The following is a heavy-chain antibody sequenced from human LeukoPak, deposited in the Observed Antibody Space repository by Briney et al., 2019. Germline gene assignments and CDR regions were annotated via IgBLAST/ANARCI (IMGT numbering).Heavy chain of an antibody. CDR1: VYTLVDSA. J-gene: IGHJ3*02. V-gene: IGHV3-9*01. D-gene: IGHD3-16*01. CDR2: IKWNSGRI. CDR3: AIDFYRLGEFHAFDK. Sequence: GGSLRLVCSVSVYTLVDSAMQSVRRAPGKGVGWVPGIKWNSGRISYADSVKGRFTISRDHAKHSLYLQMNSLRVEDTAMYECAIDFYRLGEFHAFDKWGQGTMVTVSS.